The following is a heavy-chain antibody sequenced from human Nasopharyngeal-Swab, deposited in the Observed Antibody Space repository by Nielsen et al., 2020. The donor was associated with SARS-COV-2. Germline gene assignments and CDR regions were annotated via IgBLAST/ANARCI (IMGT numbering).Heavy chain of an antibody. J-gene: IGHJ4*02. CDR1: GGSISSYY. V-gene: IGHV4-59*13. D-gene: IGHD3-22*01. Sequence: GSLRLSCTVSGGSISSYYWSWIRQPPGKGLEWIGYIYYSGSTNYNPSLKSRVTISVDTSKNQFSLKLSSVTAADTAVYYCARGSGYYDSSGHSDYWGQGTLVTVSS. CDR2: IYYSGST. CDR3: ARGSGYYDSSGHSDY.